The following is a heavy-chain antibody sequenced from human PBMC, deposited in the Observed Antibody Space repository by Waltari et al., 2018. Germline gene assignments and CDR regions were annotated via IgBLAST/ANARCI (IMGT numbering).Heavy chain of an antibody. Sequence: QVQLVQSGAEVKKPGASVKVSCKVSGYTLTELSMHWVRQAPGKGLEWMGGFDPDDGDTIYALKFQGRATMNEDTSTDTAYMELSSLRSEDTAVYYCATDSPPGIVVVPAARTYYYGMDVWGQGTTVTVSS. D-gene: IGHD2-2*01. V-gene: IGHV1-24*01. CDR1: GYTLTELS. CDR3: ATDSPPGIVVVPAARTYYYGMDV. CDR2: FDPDDGDT. J-gene: IGHJ6*02.